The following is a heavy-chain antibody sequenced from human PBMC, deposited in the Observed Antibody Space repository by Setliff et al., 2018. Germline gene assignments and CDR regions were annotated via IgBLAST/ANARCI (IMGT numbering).Heavy chain of an antibody. Sequence: ASVKVSCKASGYSFSDFYMHWVRQVPGEGLEALGRIDPRDDFTVYAERFKDRLTITAETSTDTSYMEMSSLRFEDTAVYYCAIDCGPTGTPYHWGQGTPVTVSS. CDR1: GYSFSDFY. D-gene: IGHD1-1*01. V-gene: IGHV1-69-2*01. CDR3: AIDCGPTGTPYH. CDR2: IDPRDDFT. J-gene: IGHJ4*02.